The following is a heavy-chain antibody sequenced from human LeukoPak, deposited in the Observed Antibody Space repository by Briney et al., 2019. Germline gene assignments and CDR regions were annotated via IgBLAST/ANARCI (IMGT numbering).Heavy chain of an antibody. CDR1: GGSISSSSYY. V-gene: IGHV4-39*01. CDR3: AGQRITMIVVVIRNYDAFDI. Sequence: SETLSLTCTVSGGSISSSSYYWGWIRQPPGKGLEWIGSIYYSGSIYYNPSLKSRVTISVDTSKNQFSLKLSSVTAADTAVYYCAGQRITMIVVVIRNYDAFDIWGQGTMVTVSS. J-gene: IGHJ3*02. D-gene: IGHD3-22*01. CDR2: IYYSGSI.